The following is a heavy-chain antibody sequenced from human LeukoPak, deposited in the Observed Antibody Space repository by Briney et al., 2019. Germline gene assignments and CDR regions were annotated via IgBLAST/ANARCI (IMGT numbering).Heavy chain of an antibody. CDR2: INPNSGGT. V-gene: IGHV1-2*02. Sequence: ASVKVSCKASGYTFTDYYIHWVRQAPGQGLEWMAWINPNSGGTYYAQNFHDRITLTRDTSISTAYMELSRLRSDDTAIYYCARANALYCSSTSCLFDYWGQGTLITVSS. J-gene: IGHJ4*02. D-gene: IGHD2-2*01. CDR3: ARANALYCSSTSCLFDY. CDR1: GYTFTDYY.